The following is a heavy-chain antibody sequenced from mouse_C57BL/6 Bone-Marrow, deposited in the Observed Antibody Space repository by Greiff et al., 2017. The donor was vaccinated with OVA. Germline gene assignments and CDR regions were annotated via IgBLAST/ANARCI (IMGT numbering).Heavy chain of an antibody. CDR2: INPNNGGT. D-gene: IGHD1-3*01. CDR1: GYTFTDYN. CDR3: ARCGGKLWAWFAD. V-gene: IGHV1-22*01. J-gene: IGHJ3*01. Sequence: EVQLQQSGPELVKPGASVKMSCKASGYTFTDYNMHWVQQTPGKSLEWIGYINPNNGGTSYNQKFTGKATLTVNKSSSTAYMELRSLTSEDSAVYYCARCGGKLWAWFADWGQGTLVTVSA.